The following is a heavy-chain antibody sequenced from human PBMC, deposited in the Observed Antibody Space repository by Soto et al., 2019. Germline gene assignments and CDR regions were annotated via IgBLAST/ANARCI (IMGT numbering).Heavy chain of an antibody. CDR2: INPSGGST. J-gene: IGHJ6*02. Sequence: ASVKVSCKASGYTFTSYYMHWVRQAPGQGLEWMGIINPSGGSTSYAQKFQGRVTMTRDTSTSTVYMELSSLRSEDTAVYYCARELLYSSSWYGGSGTHYYYGTDVWGQGTTVTVS. CDR1: GYTFTSYY. D-gene: IGHD6-13*01. CDR3: ARELLYSSSWYGGSGTHYYYGTDV. V-gene: IGHV1-46*01.